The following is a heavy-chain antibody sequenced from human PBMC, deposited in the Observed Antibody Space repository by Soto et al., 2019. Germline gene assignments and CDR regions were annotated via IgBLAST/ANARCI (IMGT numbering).Heavy chain of an antibody. V-gene: IGHV1-69*06. Sequence: SVKVSCKASGGTFSSYAISWVRQAPGQGLEWMGGIIPIFGTANYAQKFQGRVTITADKSTSTAYMELRSLRSEDTAVYYCAWADVVPAARNYYYYGMDVWGQGTTVTVSS. CDR1: GGTFSSYA. CDR2: IIPIFGTA. CDR3: AWADVVPAARNYYYYGMDV. J-gene: IGHJ6*02. D-gene: IGHD2-2*01.